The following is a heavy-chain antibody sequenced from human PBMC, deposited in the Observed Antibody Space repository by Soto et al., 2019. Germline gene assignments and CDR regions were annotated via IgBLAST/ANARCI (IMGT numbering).Heavy chain of an antibody. Sequence: QLQLQESGPGLVNPSVTLSLTCTVSGSSISSIRWNWRWIRQPPGKWLAWIASIKYSWTTFYNPSLKSPITLAVDTSKNQFALKLSSVNAAETAVYYYARHGITGSYYDAIDIWGQGTMVTVSS. CDR1: GSSISSIRWN. J-gene: IGHJ3*02. D-gene: IGHD1-26*01. V-gene: IGHV4-39*01. CDR2: IKYSWTT. CDR3: ARHGITGSYYDAIDI.